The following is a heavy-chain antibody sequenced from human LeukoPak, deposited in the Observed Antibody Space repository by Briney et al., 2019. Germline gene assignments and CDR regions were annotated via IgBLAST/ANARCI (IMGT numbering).Heavy chain of an antibody. CDR2: INHSGST. CDR3: ARRRYYDGTGYLD. D-gene: IGHD3-22*01. CDR1: GGSFSGYY. Sequence: SETLSLTCAVYGGSFSGYYWSWTRQPPGKGLEWIGEINHSGSTNYNPSLKSRVTISVDTSKNQFSLKLSSVTAADTAVYYCARRRYYDGTGYLDWGQGTLVTVSS. V-gene: IGHV4-34*01. J-gene: IGHJ1*01.